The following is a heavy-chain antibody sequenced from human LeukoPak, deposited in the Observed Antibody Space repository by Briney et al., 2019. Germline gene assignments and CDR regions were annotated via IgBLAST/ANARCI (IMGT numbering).Heavy chain of an antibody. CDR1: GGSISSGDYY. D-gene: IGHD3-16*01. V-gene: IGHV4-31*03. Sequence: SETLSLTCTVSGGSISSGDYYWTWIRQHPGKGLEWIGYVSHSGPTDIDPSLKSRASISVDTSTNQFSLRLTSVTAADTAKYYCARESRLRGTDWFDPWGQGTLVTVSS. J-gene: IGHJ5*02. CDR2: VSHSGPT. CDR3: ARESRLRGTDWFDP.